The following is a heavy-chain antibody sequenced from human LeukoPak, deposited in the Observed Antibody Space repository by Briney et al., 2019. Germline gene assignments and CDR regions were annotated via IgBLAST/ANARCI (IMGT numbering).Heavy chain of an antibody. CDR1: GFTFSSYA. CDR3: AKFKYYYDSSGYYAWSAFDI. V-gene: IGHV3-23*01. D-gene: IGHD3-22*01. Sequence: GGSLRLSCAASGFTFSSYAMSWVRQAPGKGLEWVSAISGSGGSTYYADSVKGRFTISRDNSKNTLYLQMNSLRAEDTAVYYCAKFKYYYDSSGYYAWSAFDIWGQGTMVTVSS. J-gene: IGHJ3*02. CDR2: ISGSGGST.